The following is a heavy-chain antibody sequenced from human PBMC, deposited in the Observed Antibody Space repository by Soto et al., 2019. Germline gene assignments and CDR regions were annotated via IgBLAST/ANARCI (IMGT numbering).Heavy chain of an antibody. V-gene: IGHV1-69*12. CDR1: GGTFSSYA. Sequence: QVQLVQSGAEVKKPGSSVKVSCKASGGTFSSYAISWVRQAPGQGLEWMGGIIPIFGTANYAQKFQGRVTITAEESTSTAYMELSSLRSEDTAVYYCAREEYCTNGVCSYNWFDPWGQGTLVTVSS. CDR2: IIPIFGTA. J-gene: IGHJ5*02. CDR3: AREEYCTNGVCSYNWFDP. D-gene: IGHD2-8*01.